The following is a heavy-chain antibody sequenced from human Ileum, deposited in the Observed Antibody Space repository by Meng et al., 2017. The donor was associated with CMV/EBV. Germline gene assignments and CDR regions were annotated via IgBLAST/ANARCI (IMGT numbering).Heavy chain of an antibody. CDR1: GGSINSNNYF. Sequence: QLTVKGSGPGLVKPSETLSLTCTVSGGSINSNNYFWCWIRQAPGKGPEWIGSIHYNEKTYYNPPFKSRVTISVDTSNKQVSLNLNSVTAADTAVYYCTTRGLGFDSSFFDFWGQGTLVTVSS. J-gene: IGHJ4*02. D-gene: IGHD3-22*01. CDR3: TTRGLGFDSSFFDF. V-gene: IGHV4-39*07. CDR2: IHYNEKT.